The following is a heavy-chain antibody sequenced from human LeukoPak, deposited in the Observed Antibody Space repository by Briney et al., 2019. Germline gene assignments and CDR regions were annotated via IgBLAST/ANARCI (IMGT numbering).Heavy chain of an antibody. CDR3: ARAKRGFTMID. D-gene: IGHD3-22*01. CDR1: GFTFSKFA. CDR2: VSYDGSYK. J-gene: IGHJ4*02. Sequence: GGSLRLSCAATGFTFSKFAMHWVRQAPGKGLEWVAVVSYDGSYKYYADSVKGRFTISRDNSKNSLYLQTNSLRAEDTAVYYCARAKRGFTMIDWGQGTLVTVSS. V-gene: IGHV3-30*04.